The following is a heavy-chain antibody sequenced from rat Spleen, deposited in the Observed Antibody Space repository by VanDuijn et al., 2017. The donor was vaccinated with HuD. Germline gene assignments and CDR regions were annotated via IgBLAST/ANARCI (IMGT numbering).Heavy chain of an antibody. CDR1: GFLFSSFP. D-gene: IGHD5-1*01. CDR2: INWGGSST. J-gene: IGHJ3*01. Sequence: EVQLVESGGGLVQPGRSMKLSCEASGFLFSSFPMAWVRQTPTKGLEWVASINWGGSSTYYPDNVKGRFTISRDNAKNALYLQMNNLRSEDTAIYYCIKVLGNWFAYWGQGTLVTVSS. CDR3: IKVLGNWFAY. V-gene: IGHV5-46*01.